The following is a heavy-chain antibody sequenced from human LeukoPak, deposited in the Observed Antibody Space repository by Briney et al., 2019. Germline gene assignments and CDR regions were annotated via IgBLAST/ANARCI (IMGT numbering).Heavy chain of an antibody. Sequence: PSETLSLTCTVSGGSISSGDYYWSWIRQPPGKGLEWIGYIYYSGSTYYNPSLKSRVTISVDTSKNQFSLKLSSVTAADTAVYYCARDIDSGSSEFDCWGQGTLVTVSS. D-gene: IGHD1-26*01. CDR1: GGSISSGDYY. V-gene: IGHV4-30-4*01. CDR2: IYYSGST. CDR3: ARDIDSGSSEFDC. J-gene: IGHJ4*02.